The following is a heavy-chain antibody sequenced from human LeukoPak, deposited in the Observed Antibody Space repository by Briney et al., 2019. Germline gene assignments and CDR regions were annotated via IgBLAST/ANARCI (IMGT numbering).Heavy chain of an antibody. CDR1: GFTFSRYA. D-gene: IGHD1-20*01. Sequence: GGSLRLSCAASGFTFSRYAMHWVGQAPGKGLESVSAISSNGGSTYYANSVKGRFTISRDNSKNTLYLQMGSLRAEDLAVYYCARDFGLTGKVDYWGQGTLVTVSS. CDR2: ISSNGGST. V-gene: IGHV3-64*01. CDR3: ARDFGLTGKVDY. J-gene: IGHJ4*02.